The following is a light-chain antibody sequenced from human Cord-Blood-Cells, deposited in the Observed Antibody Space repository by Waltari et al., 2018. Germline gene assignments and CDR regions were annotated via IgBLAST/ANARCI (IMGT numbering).Light chain of an antibody. J-gene: IGKJ1*01. CDR2: GA. V-gene: IGKV3-15*01. CDR1: QSVSSN. Sequence: EIVMTQSPATLSVSPGERATLSCRASQSVSSNLAWYQQKPGQAPRLLIYGASRATGIPARFSGSGSGTEFTLTISSLQSEDFAVYDCQQYNNWPRTFGQGTKVEIK. CDR3: QQYNNWPRT.